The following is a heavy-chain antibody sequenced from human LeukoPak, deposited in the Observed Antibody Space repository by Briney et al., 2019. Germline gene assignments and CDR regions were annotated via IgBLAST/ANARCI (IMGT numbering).Heavy chain of an antibody. CDR2: INGYGSST. D-gene: IGHD5-18*01. CDR3: ARDAPGNTALDY. V-gene: IGHV3-74*01. J-gene: IGHJ4*02. Sequence: GGSLRLSCAASGFTFISYWMHWVRQAPGKGLAWVSRINGYGSSTDFADSVKGRFTISRDNARDTLYLQMNSLRAEDTAVYYCARDAPGNTALDYWGQGTLVTVSS. CDR1: GFTFISYW.